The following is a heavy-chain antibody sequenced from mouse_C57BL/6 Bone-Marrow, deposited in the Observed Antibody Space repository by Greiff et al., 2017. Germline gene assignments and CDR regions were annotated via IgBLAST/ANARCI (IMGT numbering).Heavy chain of an antibody. CDR3: AISYGSSYYAMDY. Sequence: QVQLKQPGAELVKPGASVKVSCKASGYTFTSYWMHWVKQRPGQGLEWIGRIHPSDSDTNYNQKFKGKATLTVDKSSSTAYMQLSSLTSDDSAVYYCAISYGSSYYAMDYWGQGTSVTVSS. J-gene: IGHJ4*01. CDR1: GYTFTSYW. CDR2: IHPSDSDT. V-gene: IGHV1-74*01. D-gene: IGHD1-1*01.